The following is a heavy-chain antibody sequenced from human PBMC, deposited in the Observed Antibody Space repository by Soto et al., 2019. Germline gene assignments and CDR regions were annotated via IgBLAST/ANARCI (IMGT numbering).Heavy chain of an antibody. CDR3: ARDGYCSGGSWYRFDY. CDR1: GFTFSSYA. Sequence: PGGSLGLSCAASGFTFSSYAMHWVRQAPGKGLEWVAVISYDGSNKYYADSVKGRFTISRDNSKNTLYLQMNSLRAEDTAVYYCARDGYCSGGSWYRFDYWGQGTLVTVSS. V-gene: IGHV3-30-3*01. J-gene: IGHJ4*02. CDR2: ISYDGSNK. D-gene: IGHD2-15*01.